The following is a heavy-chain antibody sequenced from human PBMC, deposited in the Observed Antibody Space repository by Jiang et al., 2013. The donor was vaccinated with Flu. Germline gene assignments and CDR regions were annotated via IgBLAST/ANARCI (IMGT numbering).Heavy chain of an antibody. CDR1: GFSFSSYS. CDR2: IGFVVPSPSI. J-gene: IGHJ4*02. D-gene: IGHD1-26*01. CDR3: TRVNEWEELDY. Sequence: AASGFSFSSYSMNWVRQAPGKGLEWVSYIGFVVPSPSIHYADSVKGRFTVSRDNAKNSLYLQMDSLRDEDTAVYYCTRVNEWEELDYWGQGSMVTVSP. V-gene: IGHV3-48*02.